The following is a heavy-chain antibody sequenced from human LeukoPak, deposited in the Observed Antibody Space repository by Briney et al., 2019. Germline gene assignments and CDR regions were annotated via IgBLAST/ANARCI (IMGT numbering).Heavy chain of an antibody. CDR1: GFTFSSYW. D-gene: IGHD6-13*01. V-gene: IGHV3-7*01. Sequence: PGGSLRLSCAASGFTFSSYWMNWARQAPGKGLEWVASINHNGNVNYYVDSVKGRFTISRDNAKNSLYLQMNSLRAEDTAVYYCARDRQYSSSWRIFDYWGQGTLVTVSS. CDR2: INHNGNVN. J-gene: IGHJ4*02. CDR3: ARDRQYSSSWRIFDY.